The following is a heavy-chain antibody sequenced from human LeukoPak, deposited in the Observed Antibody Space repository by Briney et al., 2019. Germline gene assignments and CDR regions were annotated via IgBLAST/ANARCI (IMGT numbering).Heavy chain of an antibody. J-gene: IGHJ4*02. CDR2: INSDGSST. V-gene: IGHV3-74*01. CDR3: GSGYPFDY. D-gene: IGHD5-18*01. Sequence: GGALRLSCAASGCTFSSCWMHWIRQAPGKGLVWVSRINSDGSSTSYADSVKGRFTISRDNAKNQMYMQMTSLRAEDTGVYYCGSGYPFDYWGQGTLVTVSS. CDR1: GCTFSSCW.